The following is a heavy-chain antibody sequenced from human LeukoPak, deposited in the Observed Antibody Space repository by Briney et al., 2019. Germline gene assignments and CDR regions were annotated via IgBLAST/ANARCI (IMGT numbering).Heavy chain of an antibody. D-gene: IGHD2-15*01. CDR1: GYSFTSYW. Sequence: GESLKISCKGSGYSFTSYWIGWVRQMPGKGLEWMGIIYPGDSDTRYSPSFQGQVTISADKSISTAYLQWSSLKASDTAMHYCARRYCSGGDCYYFDYWGQGTLVTVSS. V-gene: IGHV5-51*01. CDR3: ARRYCSGGDCYYFDY. CDR2: IYPGDSDT. J-gene: IGHJ4*02.